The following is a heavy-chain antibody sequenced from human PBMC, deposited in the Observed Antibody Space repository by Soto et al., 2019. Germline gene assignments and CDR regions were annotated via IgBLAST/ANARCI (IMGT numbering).Heavy chain of an antibody. Sequence: SETLSLTCTVSGGSISSGDYYWSWIRQPPGKGLEWIGYIYRSGTTYYNPSLNSRVAISVDTSENQFSLNLNSVTAADTAVYYCARAKILTGTKWLDPWGQGTLVTVPS. D-gene: IGHD3-9*01. J-gene: IGHJ5*02. CDR3: ARAKILTGTKWLDP. V-gene: IGHV4-30-4*01. CDR1: GGSISSGDYY. CDR2: IYRSGTT.